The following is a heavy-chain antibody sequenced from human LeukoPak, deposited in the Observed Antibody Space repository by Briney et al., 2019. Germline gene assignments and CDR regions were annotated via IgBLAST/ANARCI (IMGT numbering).Heavy chain of an antibody. D-gene: IGHD6-6*01. CDR3: ARLYSSWRNYYYMDV. CDR2: IYYSGST. CDR1: GGSISSYY. V-gene: IGHV4-59*01. J-gene: IGHJ6*03. Sequence: SETLSLTCTVSGGSISSYYWSWIRQPPGKGLEWIGYIYYSGSTNYNPSLKSRVTISVDTSKNQFSLKLSSVTAADTAVYYCARLYSSWRNYYYMDVWGKGTTVTVSS.